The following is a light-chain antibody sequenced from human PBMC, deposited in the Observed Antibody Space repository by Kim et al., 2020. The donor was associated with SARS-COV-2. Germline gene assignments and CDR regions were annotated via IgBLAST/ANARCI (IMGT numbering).Light chain of an antibody. Sequence: EIVLTQSPGTLSLSPGERATLSCRASQSVTNNNYLAWYQQKPGQAPRLLIYGASSSATGIPDRFSGSGYGTDFILTISRLEPEDFAVYYCQQYGGSPPYSFGQGTKLEI. CDR3: QQYGGSPPYS. CDR2: GAS. V-gene: IGKV3-20*01. CDR1: QSVTNNNY. J-gene: IGKJ2*03.